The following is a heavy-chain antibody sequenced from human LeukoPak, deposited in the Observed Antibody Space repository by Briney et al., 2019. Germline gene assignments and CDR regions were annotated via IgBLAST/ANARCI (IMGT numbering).Heavy chain of an antibody. CDR3: ARVRRDGYNYFDY. CDR1: RFTFSSYA. J-gene: IGHJ4*02. CDR2: ISSNGGST. V-gene: IGHV3-64*01. Sequence: GGSLRLSCAASRFTFSSYAMHWVRQAPGKGLEYVSAISSNGGSTYYANSVKGRFTISRDNSKNTLYLQMGSLRAEDMAVYYCARVRRDGYNYFDYWGQGTLVTVSS. D-gene: IGHD5-24*01.